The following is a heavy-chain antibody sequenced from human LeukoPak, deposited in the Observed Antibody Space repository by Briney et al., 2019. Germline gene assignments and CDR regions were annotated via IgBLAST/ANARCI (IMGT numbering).Heavy chain of an antibody. D-gene: IGHD6-19*01. CDR2: ISEDGSKR. J-gene: IGHJ4*02. Sequence: PGGSLRLSCAASGFTFSVADMHWVRQAPGKGLEWVSLISEDGSKRFYADSVKGRCTISRDNSKNTLYLEMNSLRTEDTAAYYCARGRGTDGWSSGDYWGQGTLVTVTS. CDR1: GFTFSVAD. V-gene: IGHV3-30-3*01. CDR3: ARGRGTDGWSSGDY.